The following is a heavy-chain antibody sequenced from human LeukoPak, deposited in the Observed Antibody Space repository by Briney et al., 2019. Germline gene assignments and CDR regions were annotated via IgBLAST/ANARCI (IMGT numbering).Heavy chain of an antibody. Sequence: PGGSLRLSCAASGFTVSSNYMSWVRQAPGKGLEWVAVIYSGGRTYYADSVKGRFTLSRDNSKNTLYLQMNRLRAEDTAVYYCARSLRVRGVPDYMDVWGKGTTVTISS. CDR1: GFTVSSNY. CDR3: ARSLRVRGVPDYMDV. V-gene: IGHV3-53*01. D-gene: IGHD3-10*01. CDR2: IYSGGRT. J-gene: IGHJ6*03.